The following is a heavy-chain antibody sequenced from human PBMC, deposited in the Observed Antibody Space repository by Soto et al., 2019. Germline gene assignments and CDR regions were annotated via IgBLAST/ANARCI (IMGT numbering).Heavy chain of an antibody. J-gene: IGHJ4*02. CDR2: MNQDGSER. CDR1: EFTFSKYW. V-gene: IGHV3-7*01. CDR3: VCGGNYFVY. Sequence: EVQLVESGGGLVQPGGSLRLSCAASEFTFSKYWMTWVRQSPGKGLEWVANMNQDGSERYYVDSVRGRFTISRDNAKNSLYLQMNSLRAEDTAVYYCVCGGNYFVYWGQGTLVTVSP. D-gene: IGHD3-16*01.